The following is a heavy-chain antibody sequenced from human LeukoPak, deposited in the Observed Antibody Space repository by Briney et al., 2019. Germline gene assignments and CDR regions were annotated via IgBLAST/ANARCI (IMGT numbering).Heavy chain of an antibody. CDR3: ARVSPVTTESN. Sequence: GSLRLSCAASGFTFSSYAMSWIRQPAGKGLEWIGRIYTSGSTNYNPSLKSRVTISIDTSKNQFSLKLSSVTAADTAVYYCARVSPVTTESNWGQGTLVTVSS. V-gene: IGHV4-4*07. D-gene: IGHD4-17*01. CDR1: GFTFSSYA. CDR2: IYTSGST. J-gene: IGHJ4*02.